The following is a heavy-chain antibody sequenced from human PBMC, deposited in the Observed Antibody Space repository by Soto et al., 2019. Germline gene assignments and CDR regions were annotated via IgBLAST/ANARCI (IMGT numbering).Heavy chain of an antibody. Sequence: ASVKVSCKASGYTFTSYYMHWVLQAPGQGPEWMGIIYPSVGSTSYAQKFQGRVTMTRDTSTSTVYMELSSLRSEDTAVYYCARPSGYSGYDADNFDCWGQGTLVTVSS. CDR3: ARPSGYSGYDADNFDC. J-gene: IGHJ4*02. CDR2: IYPSVGST. D-gene: IGHD5-12*01. V-gene: IGHV1-46*01. CDR1: GYTFTSYY.